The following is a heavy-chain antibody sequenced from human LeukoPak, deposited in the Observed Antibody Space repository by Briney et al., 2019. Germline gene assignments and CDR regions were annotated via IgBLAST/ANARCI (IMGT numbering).Heavy chain of an antibody. D-gene: IGHD3-9*01. CDR1: GYTFTGYY. Sequence: GASVKVSCKASGYTFTGYYMHWVRQAPGQGLEWMGWINPNSGGTNYAQKFQGRVTMTRDTSISTAYMELSRLRSDDTAVYYCARDVPTYYDILTGLGDYYYYGMDVWGQGTTVTVSS. CDR3: ARDVPTYYDILTGLGDYYYYGMDV. V-gene: IGHV1-2*02. CDR2: INPNSGGT. J-gene: IGHJ6*02.